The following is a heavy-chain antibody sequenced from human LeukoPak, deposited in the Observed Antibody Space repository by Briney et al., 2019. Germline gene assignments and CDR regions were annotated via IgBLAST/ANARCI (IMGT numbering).Heavy chain of an antibody. Sequence: GGSLRLSCAASGFTFSSYSMNWVRQAPGKGLGWVSSISSSSSYIYYADSVKGRFTISRDNAKNSLYLQMNSLRAEDTAVYYCASRSGSYSDAFDIWGQGTMVTVSS. CDR2: ISSSSSYI. CDR1: GFTFSSYS. J-gene: IGHJ3*02. D-gene: IGHD1-26*01. CDR3: ASRSGSYSDAFDI. V-gene: IGHV3-21*01.